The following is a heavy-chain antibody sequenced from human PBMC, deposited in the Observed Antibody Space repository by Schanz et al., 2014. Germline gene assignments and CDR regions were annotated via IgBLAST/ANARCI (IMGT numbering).Heavy chain of an antibody. V-gene: IGHV1-2*06. CDR1: GYTFTAYF. CDR3: AREKGHGYSGLS. D-gene: IGHD5-12*01. Sequence: QVQLVQSGAEMKKPGASVKVSCKASGYTFTAYFIHWVRQAPGQGLEWMGRINPNTGGTNFAQKLQGRVTMTRDTSITTAYMDLSGLTSDDTAVYYCAREKGHGYSGLSWGQGTLLAVSS. J-gene: IGHJ5*02. CDR2: INPNTGGT.